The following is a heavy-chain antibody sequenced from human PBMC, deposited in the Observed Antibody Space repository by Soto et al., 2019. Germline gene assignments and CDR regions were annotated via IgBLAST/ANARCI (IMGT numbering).Heavy chain of an antibody. CDR1: GYTFTSYA. J-gene: IGHJ6*02. D-gene: IGHD5-12*01. V-gene: IGHV1-3*01. CDR2: INAGNGNT. CDR3: ARVPIVATITHYYYGMDV. Sequence: ASVKVSCKASGYTFTSYAMHWVRQAPGQRLEWMGWINAGNGNTKYSKKFQGRVTITRDTSASTAYMELSRLRSDDTAVYYCARVPIVATITHYYYGMDVWGQGTTVTVSS.